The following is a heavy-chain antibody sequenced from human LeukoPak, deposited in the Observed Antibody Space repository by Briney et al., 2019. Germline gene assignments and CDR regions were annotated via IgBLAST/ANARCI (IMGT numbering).Heavy chain of an antibody. CDR1: GFTFSDFY. J-gene: IGHJ4*02. CDR2: ISNRGSTI. CDR3: ARSADRSGYFREITLYYFDY. V-gene: IGHV3-11*01. Sequence: GGSLRLSCAASGFTFSDFYMTWIRQAPGKGLEWVSYISNRGSTIHYADSVRGRFTISRDNAKKSLYLQMNGLRAEDTAVYYCARSADRSGYFREITLYYFDYWGQGALVTVSS. D-gene: IGHD3-22*01.